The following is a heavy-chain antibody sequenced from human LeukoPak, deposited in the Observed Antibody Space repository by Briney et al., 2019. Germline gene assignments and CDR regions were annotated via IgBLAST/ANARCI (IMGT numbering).Heavy chain of an antibody. V-gene: IGHV4-4*02. J-gene: IGHJ4*02. CDR3: ARVRSVDTAMVTFYYFDY. D-gene: IGHD5-18*01. CDR2: IYHNGAT. CDR1: GGSITSSNW. Sequence: SETLSLTCAVSGGSITSSNWWSWVRQSPGKGLEWIGEIYHNGATNYNPSFRSRVAISIDTSQNQFSLRLSSVTAADTAVYYCARVRSVDTAMVTFYYFDYWGQGTLVTVSS.